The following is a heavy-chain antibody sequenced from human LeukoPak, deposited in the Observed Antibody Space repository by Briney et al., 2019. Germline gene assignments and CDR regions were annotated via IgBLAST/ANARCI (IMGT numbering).Heavy chain of an antibody. CDR3: ATMVRGAPLGSQH. CDR2: IWYDGSNK. V-gene: IGHV3-33*01. Sequence: GRSLRLSCAASGFTFSSYGMRWVRQAPGKGLEWVAVIWYDGSNKYYADSVKGRFTISRDNSKNTLYLQMNSLRAEDTAVYYCATMVRGAPLGSQHWGQGTLVTVSS. D-gene: IGHD3-10*01. J-gene: IGHJ1*01. CDR1: GFTFSSYG.